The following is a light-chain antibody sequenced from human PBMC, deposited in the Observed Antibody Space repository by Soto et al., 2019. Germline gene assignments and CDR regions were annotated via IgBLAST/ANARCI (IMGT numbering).Light chain of an antibody. V-gene: IGKV1-33*01. Sequence: DLRLTQSPSSLSASVGDRVTITCQASQDISNYLNWYEQKPGKAPNLLIFDASKLKTGVPSRFSGRGSGTVFTFTISSLQPEDVATYFCQQYNNFSPLTFGGGTNVEIK. J-gene: IGKJ4*01. CDR3: QQYNNFSPLT. CDR2: DAS. CDR1: QDISNY.